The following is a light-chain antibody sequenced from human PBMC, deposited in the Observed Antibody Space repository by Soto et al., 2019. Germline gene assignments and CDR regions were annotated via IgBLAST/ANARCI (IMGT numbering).Light chain of an antibody. CDR3: QQRNNLYT. V-gene: IGKV3-11*01. J-gene: IGKJ2*01. CDR2: DAF. CDR1: QSVGST. Sequence: IVLTQSPATLSLSPGERATLSCRASQSVGSTLAWYQQKPGQAPRLLIYDAFNRATGIPTRFSGSGSGTDFTLTISSLEPEDFAVYYCQQRNNLYTFGQGTKVDIK.